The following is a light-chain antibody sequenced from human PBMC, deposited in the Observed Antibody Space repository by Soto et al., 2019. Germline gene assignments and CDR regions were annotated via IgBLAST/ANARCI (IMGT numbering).Light chain of an antibody. J-gene: IGKJ1*01. Sequence: EIGMTQSPSTLSVSPGERATLSWRASQSVSSDLAWYHQKPGQAPRLLIYGASTRATGIPARFSGSAYGTEFNLTINSLQSEDFAVYYCQQYNNWPRTFGQGTKVDIK. V-gene: IGKV3-15*01. CDR1: QSVSSD. CDR2: GAS. CDR3: QQYNNWPRT.